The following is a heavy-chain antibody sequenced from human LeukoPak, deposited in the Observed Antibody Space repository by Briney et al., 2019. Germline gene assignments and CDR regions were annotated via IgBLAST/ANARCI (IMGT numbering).Heavy chain of an antibody. V-gene: IGHV4-59*01. CDR2: MYYSGST. Sequence: SETLSLTCTVSGGSINNYYWSWIRQPPGKGVEWIGYMYYSGSTNYNPSLKSRVTISVDTSKNQFSLKLSSVTAADTAVYYCARDRDSSAYQYNAFDIWGQGTMVTVSS. D-gene: IGHD3-22*01. CDR1: GGSINNYY. J-gene: IGHJ3*02. CDR3: ARDRDSSAYQYNAFDI.